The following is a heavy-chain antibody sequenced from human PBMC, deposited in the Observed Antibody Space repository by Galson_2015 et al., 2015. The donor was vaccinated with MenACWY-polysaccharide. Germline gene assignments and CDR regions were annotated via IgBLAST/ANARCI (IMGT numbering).Heavy chain of an antibody. V-gene: IGHV5-51*01. Sequence: QPCAEVKKPGESLTISCRGSGSSFTGYWIGWVRQMHGQGLEWMGVFFLGASDTRYSPSFHGQVTISADKSISTAYLQWSSLKDSDTPMYYCASPSYSSSWNPFDYWGQGTLVTVSS. CDR3: ASPSYSSSWNPFDY. J-gene: IGHJ4*02. D-gene: IGHD6-13*01. CDR1: GSSFTGYW. CDR2: FFLGASDT.